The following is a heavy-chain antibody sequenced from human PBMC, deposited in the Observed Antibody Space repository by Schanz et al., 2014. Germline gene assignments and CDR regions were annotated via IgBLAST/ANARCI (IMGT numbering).Heavy chain of an antibody. CDR1: GDTFSKYN. CDR2: IMPLRGIG. J-gene: IGHJ6*02. Sequence: KVSCQAFGDTFSKYNIMWVRQVPGQGLEWLGRIMPLRGIGNNAWKFQDRLTITADKSMNITYMELSSRGNEDTAVYYCTRLRRADPNGFDVWGEGTTVTVS. D-gene: IGHD6-19*01. V-gene: IGHV1-69*02. CDR3: TRLRRADPNGFDV.